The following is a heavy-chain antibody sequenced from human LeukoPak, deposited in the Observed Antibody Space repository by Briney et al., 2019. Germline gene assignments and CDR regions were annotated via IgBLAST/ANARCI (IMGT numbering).Heavy chain of an antibody. CDR2: IYYSGST. D-gene: IGHD6-13*01. Sequence: SETLSLTCTVSGGSISSSGYYWGWIRQPPGKGLEWIGSIYYSGSTYYNPSLKSRVTISVDTSKNQFSLKLSSVTAADTAVYYCARRIAAAGTIDYWGQGTLVTVSS. CDR1: GGSISSSGYY. V-gene: IGHV4-39*07. J-gene: IGHJ4*02. CDR3: ARRIAAAGTIDY.